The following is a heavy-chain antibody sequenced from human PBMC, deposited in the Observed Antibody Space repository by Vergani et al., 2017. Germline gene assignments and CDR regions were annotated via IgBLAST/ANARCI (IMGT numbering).Heavy chain of an antibody. CDR1: GGSFNTYY. CDR3: ARVMYRYEASTGYRLEGMDI. CDR2: IYSTGST. D-gene: IGHD3-9*01. V-gene: IGHV4-59*13. J-gene: IGHJ6*02. Sequence: QVQLEESGPGLVKPSETLSLTCTVSGGSFNTYYWSWIRQSPGKGLEWVGYIYSTGSTNYNPSLNSRVTMSMDTSKNQFSLKLRSVTAADTAVYFCARVMYRYEASTGYRLEGMDIWGQGTTVTISS.